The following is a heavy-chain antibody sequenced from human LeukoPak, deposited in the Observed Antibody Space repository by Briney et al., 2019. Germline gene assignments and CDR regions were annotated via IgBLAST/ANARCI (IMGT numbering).Heavy chain of an antibody. CDR1: GGSFSGYY. CDR2: INHSGST. Sequence: PSETLSLTCAVYGGSFSGYYWGWIRQPPGKGLEWIGEINHSGSTNYNPSLKSRVTISVDTSKNQFSLKLSSVTAADTAVYYCARGPAMVRGALYYFDYWGQGTLVTVSS. V-gene: IGHV4-34*01. D-gene: IGHD3-10*01. CDR3: ARGPAMVRGALYYFDY. J-gene: IGHJ4*02.